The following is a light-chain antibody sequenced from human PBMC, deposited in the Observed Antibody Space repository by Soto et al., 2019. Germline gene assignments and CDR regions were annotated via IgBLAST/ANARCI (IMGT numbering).Light chain of an antibody. V-gene: IGKV1-5*01. CDR3: QQFNYCPYC. CDR1: QSISTW. J-gene: IGKJ2*03. Sequence: DIQMTQSPSTLSAFVGDRVTITCRASQSISTWLAWYQQKPGKPPKVLIYHASSLESGVPSRFSGSGSGTEFTLTITAPQPEDCATYYCQQFNYCPYCFGQGTNLEIK. CDR2: HAS.